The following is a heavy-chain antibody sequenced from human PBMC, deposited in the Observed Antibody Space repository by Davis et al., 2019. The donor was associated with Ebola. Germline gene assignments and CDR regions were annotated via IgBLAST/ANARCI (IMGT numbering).Heavy chain of an antibody. J-gene: IGHJ3*02. CDR1: GYAFKNFA. D-gene: IGHD1-26*01. CDR2: ISVYNGNT. CDR3: ARTSIVGTSTTASDI. Sequence: ASVKVSCKASGYAFKNFAISWVRKAPGQGLEWMGWISVYNGNTAYAHLFQGRVTMTTDTSTGTAYMELRSLRSDDTAVYFCARTSIVGTSTTASDIWGQGTMVTVSS. V-gene: IGHV1-18*01.